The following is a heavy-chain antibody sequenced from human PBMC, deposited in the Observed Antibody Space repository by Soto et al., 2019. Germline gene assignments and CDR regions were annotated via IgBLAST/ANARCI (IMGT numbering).Heavy chain of an antibody. CDR3: GYCSSTSCYSSYYYYYMDV. D-gene: IGHD2-2*01. V-gene: IGHV1-8*01. CDR1: GYTFTSFD. J-gene: IGHJ6*03. Sequence: ASVKVSCKASGYTFTSFDINWVRQATGQGLEWMGWMNPNSGNTGYAQKFQGRVTMTRNTSISTAYMELSSLRSEDTAVYYCGYCSSTSCYSSYYYYYMDVWGKGTTVTVSS. CDR2: MNPNSGNT.